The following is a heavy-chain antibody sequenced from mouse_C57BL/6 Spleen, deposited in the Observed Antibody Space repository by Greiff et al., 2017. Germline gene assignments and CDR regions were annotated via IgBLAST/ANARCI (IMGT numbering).Heavy chain of an antibody. J-gene: IGHJ1*03. Sequence: QVQLQQSGAELVRPGTSVKVSCKASGYAFTNYLIEWVKQRPGQGLEWIGVINPGSGGTNYTETFKGKATLTADKSSSTAYMQLSSLTSEDSSVDFWARDYSNHGRYFDVWGTGTTVTVSS. V-gene: IGHV1-54*01. CDR3: ARDYSNHGRYFDV. CDR2: INPGSGGT. CDR1: GYAFTNYL. D-gene: IGHD2-5*01.